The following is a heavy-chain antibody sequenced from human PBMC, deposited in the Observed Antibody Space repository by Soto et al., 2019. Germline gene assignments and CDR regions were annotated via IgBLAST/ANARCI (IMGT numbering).Heavy chain of an antibody. CDR2: INWNGGST. Sequence: GGSLRLSCAASGFTFDDYGMSWVRQAPGKGLEWVSGINWNGGSTGYADSVKGRFTISRDNAKNSLYLQMNSLRAEDTALYYCARDLVEPPYYYYYGMDVWGQGTTVTVSS. D-gene: IGHD2-8*02. J-gene: IGHJ6*02. V-gene: IGHV3-20*04. CDR3: ARDLVEPPYYYYYGMDV. CDR1: GFTFDDYG.